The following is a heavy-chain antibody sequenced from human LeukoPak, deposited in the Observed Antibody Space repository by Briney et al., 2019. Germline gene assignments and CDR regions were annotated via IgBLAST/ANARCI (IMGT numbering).Heavy chain of an antibody. J-gene: IGHJ4*02. V-gene: IGHV4-59*08. D-gene: IGHD6-13*01. CDR1: GGSISTYY. Sequence: MPSETLSLTCTVSGGSISTYYWSWIRQPPGKGLEWIGYIYYSGSTSYNPSLKSRVTISVDTSKNQFSLKLNSVTAADTAVYYCARKIGYSSSWFDYWGQGTLVTVSS. CDR2: IYYSGST. CDR3: ARKIGYSSSWFDY.